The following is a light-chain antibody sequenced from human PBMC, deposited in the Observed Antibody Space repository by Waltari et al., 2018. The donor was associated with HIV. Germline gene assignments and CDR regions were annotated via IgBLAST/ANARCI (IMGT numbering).Light chain of an antibody. CDR3: QAWDRNTVI. CDR2: QDT. V-gene: IGLV3-1*01. CDR1: KLGDKF. J-gene: IGLJ2*01. Sequence: SQELTQPPSVSVSPGQTASITCSADKLGDKFACWYQHKPGQSPVLVIYQDTKRPSGIPERFSGSNSGNTATLTISGTQAMDEADYYCQAWDRNTVIFGGGTKLTVL.